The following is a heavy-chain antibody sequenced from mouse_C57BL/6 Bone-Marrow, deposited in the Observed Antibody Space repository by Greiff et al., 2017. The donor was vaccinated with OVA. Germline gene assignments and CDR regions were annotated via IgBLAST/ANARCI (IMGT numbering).Heavy chain of an antibody. CDR3: AREGNWALDY. Sequence: DVKLQESGPGLVKPSQSLSLTCSVTGYSITSGYYWNWIRQFPGNKLEWMGYISYDGSNNYNPSLKNRISITRDTSKNQFFLKLNSVTTEDTATYYCAREGNWALDYWGQGTTLTVSS. CDR1: GYSITSGYY. D-gene: IGHD4-1*01. V-gene: IGHV3-6*01. J-gene: IGHJ2*01. CDR2: ISYDGSN.